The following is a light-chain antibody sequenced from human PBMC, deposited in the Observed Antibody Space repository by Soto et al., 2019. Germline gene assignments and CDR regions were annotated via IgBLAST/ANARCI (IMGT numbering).Light chain of an antibody. J-gene: IGKJ1*01. CDR1: QSINNW. Sequence: DIQMTQSPSTLSASVGDRVTITCRASQSINNWLAWYQQKPGKAPKLFIFKASTLEIGVPSRFSGSGSGTEFTFSISSLQPDDFATYFCQQYESFPRTFGQGTKVEMK. CDR2: KAS. V-gene: IGKV1-5*03. CDR3: QQYESFPRT.